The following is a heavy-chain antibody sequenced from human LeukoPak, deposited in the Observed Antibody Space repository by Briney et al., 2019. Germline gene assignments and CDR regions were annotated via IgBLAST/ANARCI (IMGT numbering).Heavy chain of an antibody. V-gene: IGHV3-9*03. Sequence: GGSLRLSCAASGFTFDDYAMHWVRHAPGKGLEWVSGISWNSGSIGYADSVKGRFTISRDNAKNSLYLQMNSLRAEDMALYYCAKEQGIAARRGAFDIWGQGTMVTVSS. CDR2: ISWNSGSI. CDR3: AKEQGIAARRGAFDI. D-gene: IGHD6-6*01. CDR1: GFTFDDYA. J-gene: IGHJ3*02.